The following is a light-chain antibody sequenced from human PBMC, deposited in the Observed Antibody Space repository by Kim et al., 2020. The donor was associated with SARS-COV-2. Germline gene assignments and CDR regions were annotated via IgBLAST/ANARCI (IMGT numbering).Light chain of an antibody. Sequence: QSVLTQPPSASGTPGQRVTISCSGSSSNIGSNTVNWYQQLPGTAPKLLIYSNNQRPSGVPDSFSGSKSGTSASLAISGLQSEDEADYYCAAWDDSLNGMVLGGGTQLTVL. CDR1: SSNIGSNT. V-gene: IGLV1-44*01. CDR3: AAWDDSLNGMV. J-gene: IGLJ2*01. CDR2: SNN.